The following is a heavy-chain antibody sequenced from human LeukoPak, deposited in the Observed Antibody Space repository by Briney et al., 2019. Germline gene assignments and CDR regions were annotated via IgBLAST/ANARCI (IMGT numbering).Heavy chain of an antibody. J-gene: IGHJ4*02. CDR3: ARAIAAAGACDY. Sequence: GASVKVSCKASGGTFSSYAISWVRQAPGQGLEWMGRIIPILGIANYAQKFQGRVTITADKSTSTAYMELSSLRSEDTAVYYCARAIAAAGACDYWGQGTLVTVSS. CDR2: IIPILGIA. D-gene: IGHD6-13*01. V-gene: IGHV1-69*04. CDR1: GGTFSSYA.